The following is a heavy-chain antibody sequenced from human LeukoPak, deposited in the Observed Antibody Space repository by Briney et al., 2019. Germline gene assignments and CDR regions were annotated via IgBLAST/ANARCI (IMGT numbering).Heavy chain of an antibody. CDR2: VFYNGAT. J-gene: IGHJ4*02. D-gene: IGHD2-2*01. V-gene: IGHV4-39*07. Sequence: PSETLSLTCIVSGGSISSSIYYWAWVRQPPGKGLEWIGTVFYNGATQYSPSLRSRVTISIDTSTNQFSLKLSSVTAADTAVYYCARSIRGVPAAIDYWGQGTLVTVSS. CDR3: ARSIRGVPAAIDY. CDR1: GGSISSSIYY.